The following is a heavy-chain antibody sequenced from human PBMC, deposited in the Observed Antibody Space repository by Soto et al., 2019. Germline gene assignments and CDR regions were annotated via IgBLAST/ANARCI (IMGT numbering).Heavy chain of an antibody. Sequence: GGSLRLSCAASGFTFSSYAMHWVRQAPGKGLEWVAVISYDGSNKYYADSVKGRFTISRDNSKNTLYLQMNSLRAEDTAVYYCAREVSEKFCIGGSCCAIHECFYYWGRGTLVTGSS. V-gene: IGHV3-30-3*01. J-gene: IGHJ4*02. CDR3: AREVSEKFCIGGSCCAIHECFYY. CDR1: GFTFSSYA. CDR2: ISYDGSNK. D-gene: IGHD2-15*01.